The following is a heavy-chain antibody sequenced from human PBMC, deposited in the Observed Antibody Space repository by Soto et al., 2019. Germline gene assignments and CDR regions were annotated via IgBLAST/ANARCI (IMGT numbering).Heavy chain of an antibody. V-gene: IGHV3-73*01. CDR1: GFTFSGSA. J-gene: IGHJ4*02. Sequence: GGSLRLSCAASGFTFSGSAMHWVRQASGKGLEWVGRIRSKATSYANAYAASVKGRLTISRDDSKNTAYLQMNSRKTEDTAVYYCTSSPGYYWGQGTLVTVSS. CDR2: IRSKATSYAN. CDR3: TSSPGYY.